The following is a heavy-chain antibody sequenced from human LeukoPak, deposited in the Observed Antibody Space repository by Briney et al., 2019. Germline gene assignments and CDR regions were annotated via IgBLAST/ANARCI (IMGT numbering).Heavy chain of an antibody. D-gene: IGHD3-22*01. CDR3: ARLAEYDSSGYFDY. Sequence: PGGSLRLSCAASGFTFSSYSMNWVRQAPGKGLEWVSSISSSSSYIYYADSVKGRFTISRDNAKNSLYLQMNSLRGEDTAVYYCARLAEYDSSGYFDYWGQGTLVTVSS. V-gene: IGHV3-21*06. CDR1: GFTFSSYS. CDR2: ISSSSSYI. J-gene: IGHJ4*02.